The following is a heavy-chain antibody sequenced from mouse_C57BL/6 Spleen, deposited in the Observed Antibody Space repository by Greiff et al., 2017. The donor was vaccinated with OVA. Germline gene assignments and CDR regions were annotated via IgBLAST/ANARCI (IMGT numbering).Heavy chain of an antibody. CDR1: GFTFSDYG. CDR2: ISSGSSTI. Sequence: EVQGVESGGGLVKPGGSLKLSCAASGFTFSDYGMHWVRQAPEKGLEWVAYISSGSSTIYYADTVKGRFTISRDNAKNTLFLQMTSLRSEDTAMYYCAGVDGYYVGYYAMDYWGRGTSVTVSS. CDR3: AGVDGYYVGYYAMDY. J-gene: IGHJ4*01. V-gene: IGHV5-17*01. D-gene: IGHD2-3*01.